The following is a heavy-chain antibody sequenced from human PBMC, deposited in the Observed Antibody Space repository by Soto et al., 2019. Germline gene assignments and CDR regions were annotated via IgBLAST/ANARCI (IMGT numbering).Heavy chain of an antibody. CDR3: AREAAMRNYYYHGMDV. CDR2: MNPNSGNT. D-gene: IGHD2-2*01. V-gene: IGHV1-8*01. J-gene: IGHJ6*02. Sequence: ASVKVSCKASGYTFTSYDINWVRQATGQGLEWMGWMNPNSGNTGYAQKFQGRVTMTRNTSISTAYMELSSLRSEDTAVYYCAREAAMRNYYYHGMDVWGRGTTVTVSS. CDR1: GYTFTSYD.